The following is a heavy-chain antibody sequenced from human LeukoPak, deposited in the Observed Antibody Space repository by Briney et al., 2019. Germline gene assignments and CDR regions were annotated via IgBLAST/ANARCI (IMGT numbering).Heavy chain of an antibody. CDR2: ISAYNGNT. V-gene: IGHV1-18*01. Sequence: ASVKVSCKASGYTFTSYGISWVRQAPGQGHEWMGWISAYNGNTNYAQKLQGRVTMTTDTSTSTAYMELRSLRSDDTAVYYCARQYDYGDYITLYYYMDVWGKGTTVTVSS. D-gene: IGHD4-17*01. CDR3: ARQYDYGDYITLYYYMDV. CDR1: GYTFTSYG. J-gene: IGHJ6*03.